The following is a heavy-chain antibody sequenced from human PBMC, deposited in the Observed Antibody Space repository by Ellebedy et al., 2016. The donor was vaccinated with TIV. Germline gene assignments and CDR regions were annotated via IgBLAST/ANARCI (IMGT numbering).Heavy chain of an antibody. V-gene: IGHV1-18*01. CDR2: ISAYNGNT. Sequence: ASVKVSCXVSGYTLTELSMHWVRQAPGQGLEWMGWISAYNGNTNYAQKLQGRVTMTTDTSTSTAYMELRSLRSDDTAVYYCARDRGIAVAYNNWFDPWGQGTLVTVSS. D-gene: IGHD6-19*01. J-gene: IGHJ5*02. CDR3: ARDRGIAVAYNNWFDP. CDR1: GYTLTELS.